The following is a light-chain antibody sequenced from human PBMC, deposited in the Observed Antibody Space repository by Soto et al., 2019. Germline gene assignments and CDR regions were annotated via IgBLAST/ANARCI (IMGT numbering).Light chain of an antibody. J-gene: IGKJ1*01. CDR3: QQYNNFQWT. CDR1: QTISSW. CDR2: DAS. V-gene: IGKV1-5*01. Sequence: DIQMTQSPSTLSASVGDRVTITCRAGQTISSWLAWYQQKPGKAPNLLIYDASSLKSGVPSRFSGSGSGTEFTLTISSLQPDDFAIYYCQQYNNFQWTFGQGTKVEIK.